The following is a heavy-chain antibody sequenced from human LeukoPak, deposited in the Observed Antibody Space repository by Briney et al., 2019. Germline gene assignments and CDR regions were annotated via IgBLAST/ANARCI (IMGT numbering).Heavy chain of an antibody. D-gene: IGHD2-2*01. CDR3: ARQGYCNNTSCYVYFYYLDV. Sequence: GGSLRLSCAASAFTFSSYWMSWVRQAPGKGLEWVANIKQDGSDKYYVDSVRGRFTISRDNAKNSLYLQMNSLRAEDTAVYYCARQGYCNNTSCYVYFYYLDVWGKGTTVTVSS. CDR1: AFTFSSYW. V-gene: IGHV3-7*01. J-gene: IGHJ6*03. CDR2: IKQDGSDK.